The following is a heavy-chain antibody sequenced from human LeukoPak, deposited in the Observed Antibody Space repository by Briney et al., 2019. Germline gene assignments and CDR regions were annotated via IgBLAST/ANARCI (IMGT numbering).Heavy chain of an antibody. Sequence: ASVRVSCKASGYPFTSFGISWVRQAPGQGLEWMGWISGYNGKTIHAQNLQGRVTITTDTSTSTAYMDLGSLRSDDMAVYYCARDRVYDYSNPRGFDYWGQGTLVTVSS. CDR3: ARDRVYDYSNPRGFDY. CDR2: ISGYNGKT. J-gene: IGHJ4*02. V-gene: IGHV1-18*03. CDR1: GYPFTSFG. D-gene: IGHD4-11*01.